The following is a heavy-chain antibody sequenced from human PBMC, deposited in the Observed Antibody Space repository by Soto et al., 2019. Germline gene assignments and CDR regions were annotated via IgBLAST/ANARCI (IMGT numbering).Heavy chain of an antibody. J-gene: IGHJ6*03. V-gene: IGHV1-18*01. CDR2: ISAYNGNT. CDR3: AREREYYDFWSGSRYYYYYYMDV. CDR1: GYTFTSYG. D-gene: IGHD3-3*01. Sequence: ASVKVSCKASGYTFTSYGISWVRQAPGQGLEWMGWISAYNGNTNYAQKLQGRVTMTTDTSTSTAYMELRSLRSDDTAVYYCAREREYYDFWSGSRYYYYYYMDVWGKGTTVTVSS.